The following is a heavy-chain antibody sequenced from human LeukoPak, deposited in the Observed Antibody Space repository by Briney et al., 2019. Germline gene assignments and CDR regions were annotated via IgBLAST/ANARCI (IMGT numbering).Heavy chain of an antibody. Sequence: GASVKVSCKASGYTFITYGIRWVRQAPAQGFEGMGWISAYNGNADYAQKFRGRVTMTTDTSTNTAYMELRSLGSDDTADYYCARGRDGYDYAGFDPGVQGTLVTVSS. J-gene: IGHJ5*02. V-gene: IGHV1-18*01. D-gene: IGHD5-24*01. CDR1: GYTFITYG. CDR3: ARGRDGYDYAGFDP. CDR2: ISAYNGNA.